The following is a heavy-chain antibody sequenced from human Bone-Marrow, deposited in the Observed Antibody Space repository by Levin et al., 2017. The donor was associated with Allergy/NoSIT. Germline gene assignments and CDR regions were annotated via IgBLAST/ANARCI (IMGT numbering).Heavy chain of an antibody. Sequence: PTASVKVSCKASGGAFSTYAISWVRQAPGQGLEWMGGIIPLFGVPNYAQKFRDRLTITADESTSMAYMELSSVTSEDTAVYYCAFSLGDALYYFDYWGQGTLVTVSS. D-gene: IGHD2-21*02. CDR2: IIPLFGVP. V-gene: IGHV1-69*13. CDR1: GGAFSTYA. J-gene: IGHJ4*02. CDR3: AFSLGDALYYFDY.